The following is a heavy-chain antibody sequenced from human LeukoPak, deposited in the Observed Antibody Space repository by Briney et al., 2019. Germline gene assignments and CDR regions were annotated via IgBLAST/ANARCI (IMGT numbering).Heavy chain of an antibody. V-gene: IGHV3-48*01. D-gene: IGHD3-22*01. Sequence: HPGGSLRLSCAVSGFTFNIYSLTWVRQAPGKGLAWVSYIGSSGSSKYYADSVKGRFTISRDNAKNSLYLQMNSLRAEDTAVYYCARAGGYYDSTGYYYQEDYFDHWGQGTPVTVSS. CDR1: GFTFNIYS. CDR2: IGSSGSSK. J-gene: IGHJ4*02. CDR3: ARAGGYYDSTGYYYQEDYFDH.